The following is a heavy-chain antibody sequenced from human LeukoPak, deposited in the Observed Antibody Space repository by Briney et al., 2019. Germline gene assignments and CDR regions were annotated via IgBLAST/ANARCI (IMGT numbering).Heavy chain of an antibody. Sequence: ASVKVSCKASGYTFTGYYMHWVRQAPGQGLEWMGWINPNSGGTNYAQKFQGRATMTRDTSISTAYMELSRLRSDDTAVYYCARRGRYCSSTSCYSYWGQGTLVTVFS. CDR2: INPNSGGT. D-gene: IGHD2-2*02. CDR1: GYTFTGYY. CDR3: ARRGRYCSSTSCYSY. V-gene: IGHV1-2*02. J-gene: IGHJ4*02.